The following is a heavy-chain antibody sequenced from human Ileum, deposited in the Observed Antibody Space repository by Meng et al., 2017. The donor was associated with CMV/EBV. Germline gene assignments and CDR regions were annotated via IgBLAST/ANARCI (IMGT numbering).Heavy chain of an antibody. CDR1: GFTFRRYW. CDR3: ARDGGSGYSFDN. J-gene: IGHJ4*02. CDR2: INQDGSEK. V-gene: IGHV3-7*01. Sequence: GESLKISCAASGFTFRRYWMSWVRQAPGKGLEWVANINQDGSEKKYVDAVKGRFIITRDNADNSLHLQMNSLRAEDTAVYYCARDGGSGYSFDNWGQGTLVTVSS. D-gene: IGHD5-12*01.